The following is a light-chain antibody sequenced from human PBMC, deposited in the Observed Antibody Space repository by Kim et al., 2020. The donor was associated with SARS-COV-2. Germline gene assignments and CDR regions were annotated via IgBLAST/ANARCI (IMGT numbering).Light chain of an antibody. V-gene: IGKV3-11*01. J-gene: IGKJ4*01. Sequence: EIVLTQSPATLSLSPGERATLSCRASQSVSSYLAWYQQKPGQAPRLLIYDASNRATGIPARFSGSGSGTDFTLTISSLEPEEFAVYYCQQRINWPPTFGGGTKVDIK. CDR1: QSVSSY. CDR2: DAS. CDR3: QQRINWPPT.